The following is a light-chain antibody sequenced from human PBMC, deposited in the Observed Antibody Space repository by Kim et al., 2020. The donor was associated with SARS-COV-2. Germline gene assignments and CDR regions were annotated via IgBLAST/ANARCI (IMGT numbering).Light chain of an antibody. Sequence: GQSITIAGMGSRSDIGGYKSVSWYQQHPGKPPKLMISDGTKRPSGVSNRFSGSKSGNTASLTISGLQADDEADYYCSSYTAASTWVFGGGTKVTVL. V-gene: IGLV2-14*03. CDR1: RSDIGGYKS. J-gene: IGLJ2*01. CDR3: SSYTAASTWV. CDR2: DGT.